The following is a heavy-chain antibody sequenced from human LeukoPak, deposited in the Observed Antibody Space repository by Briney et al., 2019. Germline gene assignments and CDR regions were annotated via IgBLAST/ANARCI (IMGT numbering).Heavy chain of an antibody. Sequence: ARSLTLSCAASGFTFSLHPIHWVRQAPGKGLEWVAAILYDGSTKYYADSVKGRFTISRDDSKNTLYLLMNSLRAEDTALYYCARQDTGTLDYWGQGTLVTVSS. D-gene: IGHD1-26*01. CDR1: GFTFSLHP. CDR2: ILYDGSTK. CDR3: ARQDTGTLDY. V-gene: IGHV3-30-3*01. J-gene: IGHJ4*02.